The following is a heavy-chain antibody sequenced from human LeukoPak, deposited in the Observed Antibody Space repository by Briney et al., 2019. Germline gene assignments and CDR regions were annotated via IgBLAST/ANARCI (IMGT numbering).Heavy chain of an antibody. CDR3: ARDDSSSWSNWFDP. D-gene: IGHD6-13*01. V-gene: IGHV4-59*01. Sequence: LRLSCAASGFTFDDYAMHWIRQPPGKGLEWIGYIYYSGSTNYNPSLKSRVTISVDTSKNQFSLKLSSVTAADTAVYYCARDDSSSWSNWFDPWGQGTLVTVSS. CDR2: IYYSGST. J-gene: IGHJ5*02. CDR1: GFTFDDYA.